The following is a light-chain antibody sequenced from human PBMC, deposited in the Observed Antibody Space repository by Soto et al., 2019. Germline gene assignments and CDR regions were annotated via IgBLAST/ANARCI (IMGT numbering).Light chain of an antibody. CDR2: GAS. Sequence: EIVMTQSPATLSVSPGERATLSCRASQSVNSRLVWYQQKPGQAPRLLIYGASTRATDIPARFSGSGSGTEFTLMISSLHSEDFAIYYSQQYNDWPLTFGQGTRLEIK. CDR1: QSVNSR. J-gene: IGKJ5*01. CDR3: QQYNDWPLT. V-gene: IGKV3-15*01.